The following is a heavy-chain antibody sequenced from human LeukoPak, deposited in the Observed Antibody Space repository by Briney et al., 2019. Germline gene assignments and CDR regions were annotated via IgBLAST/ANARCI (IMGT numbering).Heavy chain of an antibody. CDR1: GGSFSGYY. D-gene: IGHD6-13*01. Sequence: PSETLSLTCAVYGGSFSGYYWSWLRQPPGKGLEWIGEINHSGSTNYNPSLKSRVTISVDTSKNQFSLKLSSVTAADTAVYYCARGPPTGSWYDYYYYYYMDVWGKGTTVTVSS. J-gene: IGHJ6*03. V-gene: IGHV4-34*01. CDR3: ARGPPTGSWYDYYYYYYMDV. CDR2: INHSGST.